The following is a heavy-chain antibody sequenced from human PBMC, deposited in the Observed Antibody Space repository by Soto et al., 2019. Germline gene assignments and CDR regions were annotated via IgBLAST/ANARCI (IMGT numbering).Heavy chain of an antibody. CDR1: GVSLSTSGVG. Sequence: SAPTLLNPTQTLPLTCTSSGVSLSTSGVGVGFIRQPPGNALEWLALIYWDDDKRYSPSLKSRLTITKDTSKNQVVLTMTNMDPVDTATYYCAHRRDNWNAYNWFDPWGQGTLVTVSS. CDR3: AHRRDNWNAYNWFDP. J-gene: IGHJ5*02. CDR2: IYWDDDK. V-gene: IGHV2-5*02. D-gene: IGHD1-1*01.